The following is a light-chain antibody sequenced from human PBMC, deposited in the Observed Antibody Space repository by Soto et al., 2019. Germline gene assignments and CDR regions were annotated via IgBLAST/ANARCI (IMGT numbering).Light chain of an antibody. V-gene: IGLV2-14*01. CDR3: TTYKTSTPPPYV. J-gene: IGLJ1*01. Sequence: QSALTQPASVSGSPGQSITISCTGTSSDVGGYNLVSWYQQYPDKAPKLMIFDVNTRPSGVSNRFSGSKSGNTASLTISGPRAEEAANYYGTTYKTSTPPPYVFETGPRVTVL. CDR2: DVN. CDR1: SSDVGGYNL.